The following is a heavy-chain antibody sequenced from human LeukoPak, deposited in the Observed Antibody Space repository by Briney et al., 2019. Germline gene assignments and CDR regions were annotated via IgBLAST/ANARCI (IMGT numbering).Heavy chain of an antibody. J-gene: IGHJ3*02. CDR2: ISGSGGST. Sequence: GGSLRLSCAASGFTFSSYAMSWVRQAPGKGLEWVSIISGSGGSTYYADSVKGRFTISRDNSKNTLYLQMNSLRAEDTAVYYCAKHYYGSGSYYDAFDIWGQGTMVTVSS. CDR3: AKHYYGSGSYYDAFDI. CDR1: GFTFSSYA. V-gene: IGHV3-23*01. D-gene: IGHD3-10*01.